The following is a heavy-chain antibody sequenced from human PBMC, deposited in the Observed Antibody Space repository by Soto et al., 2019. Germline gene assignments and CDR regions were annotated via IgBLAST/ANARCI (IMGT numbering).Heavy chain of an antibody. CDR2: IYTSGST. V-gene: IGHV4-4*07. Sequence: QVQLQESGPGLVKPSETLSLTCTVSGGSISSYYWSWIRQPAGKGLEWIGRIYTSGSTNYNPSLKSRVTMSVDTSKNQFSLKLSSVTAADTAVYYCARDGRPLSYYYGSGSLGWFDPWGQGTLVTVSS. CDR3: ARDGRPLSYYYGSGSLGWFDP. J-gene: IGHJ5*02. CDR1: GGSISSYY. D-gene: IGHD3-10*01.